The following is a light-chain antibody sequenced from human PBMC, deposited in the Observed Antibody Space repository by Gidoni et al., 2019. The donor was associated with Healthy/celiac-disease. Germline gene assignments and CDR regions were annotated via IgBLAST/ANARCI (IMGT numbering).Light chain of an antibody. J-gene: IGLJ3*02. V-gene: IGLV4-69*01. Sequence: QLVLTQSPSASASLGASVKLTCTLSSGPSSYAIAWHQQQPEKGPRYLMKLNSDGSHSKGDGIPDRFSGSSSVAERYLTISSLQSEDEADYYCQTWGTGMVFGGGTKLTVL. CDR3: QTWGTGMV. CDR2: LNSDGSH. CDR1: SGPSSYA.